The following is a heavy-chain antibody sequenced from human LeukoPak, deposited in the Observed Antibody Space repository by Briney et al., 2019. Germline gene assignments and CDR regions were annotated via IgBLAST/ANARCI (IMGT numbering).Heavy chain of an antibody. CDR1: GYTFTSYD. D-gene: IGHD3-22*01. CDR2: MNPNSGNT. V-gene: IGHV1-8*01. Sequence: ASVKLSCKASGYTFTSYDINWVRQAPGQGLEWMGWMNPNSGNTGYAQKFQGRVTMTRNTAINTAYMELSSLRSEDTAVYYCARYPYDSSGSSAFDIWGQGTMVTVSS. CDR3: ARYPYDSSGSSAFDI. J-gene: IGHJ3*02.